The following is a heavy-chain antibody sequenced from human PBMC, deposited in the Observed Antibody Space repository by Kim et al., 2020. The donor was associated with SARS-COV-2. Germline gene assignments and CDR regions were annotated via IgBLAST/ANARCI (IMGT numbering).Heavy chain of an antibody. CDR1: GFTFSSYA. D-gene: IGHD2-15*01. V-gene: IGHV3-23*01. Sequence: GGSLRLSCAASGFTFSSYAMSWVRQAPGKGLEWVSAISGSGGSTYYADSVKGRFTISRDNSKNTLYLQMNSLRAEDTAVYYCAKIGYCSGGSCYLTWFDPWGQGTLVTVSS. CDR3: AKIGYCSGGSCYLTWFDP. CDR2: ISGSGGST. J-gene: IGHJ5*02.